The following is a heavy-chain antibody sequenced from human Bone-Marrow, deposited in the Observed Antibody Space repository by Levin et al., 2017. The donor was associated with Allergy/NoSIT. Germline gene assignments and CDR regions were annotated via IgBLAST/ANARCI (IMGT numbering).Heavy chain of an antibody. CDR2: ISSSSSYI. CDR3: ATETCSSTSCFTGYYYYGMDV. J-gene: IGHJ6*02. CDR1: GFTFSSYS. D-gene: IGHD2-2*01. Sequence: GESLKISCAASGFTFSSYSMNWVRQAPGKGLEWVSSISSSSSYIYYADSVKGRFTISRDNAKNSLYLQMNSLRAEDTAVYYCATETCSSTSCFTGYYYYGMDVWGQGTTVTVSS. V-gene: IGHV3-21*01.